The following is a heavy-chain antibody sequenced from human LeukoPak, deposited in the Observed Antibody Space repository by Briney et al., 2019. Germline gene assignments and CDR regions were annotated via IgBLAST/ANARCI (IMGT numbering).Heavy chain of an antibody. Sequence: PSETLSLTCTVSGGSISTYYWSWIRQPPRKGLEWLGYIDYSGSTNYNPSLKSRVTIPVDTSKNHFSLRLSSVTAADTATYYCARVGQGCFDLWGRGTLVTVSS. CDR2: IDYSGST. V-gene: IGHV4-59*01. CDR1: GGSISTYY. J-gene: IGHJ2*01. CDR3: ARVGQGCFDL.